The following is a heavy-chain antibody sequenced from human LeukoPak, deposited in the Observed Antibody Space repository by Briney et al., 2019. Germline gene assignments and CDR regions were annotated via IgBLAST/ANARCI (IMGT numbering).Heavy chain of an antibody. CDR2: ISSSSSYI. J-gene: IGHJ6*02. V-gene: IGHV3-21*01. CDR1: GFTFSSYS. Sequence: GGSLRLSCAASGFTFSSYSMNWVRQAPGKGLEWVSSISSSSSYIYYADSVKGRFTISRDNAKNSLYLQMNSLRAEDTAVYYCARDKNYDFWSGYYGGVDYYYYGMDVWAKGPRSPSP. CDR3: ARDKNYDFWSGYYGGVDYYYYGMDV. D-gene: IGHD3-3*01.